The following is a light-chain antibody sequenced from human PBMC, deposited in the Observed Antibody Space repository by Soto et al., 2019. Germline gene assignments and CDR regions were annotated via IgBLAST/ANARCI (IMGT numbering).Light chain of an antibody. CDR2: DAS. CDR1: QSVSSY. CDR3: QQRSNWPPMYT. Sequence: EIVLTQSPATLSLSPEERATLSCRASQSVSSYLAWYQQQPGQAPRLLIYDASNKATGIPARFSGSGSGTDFTLTISSLEPEEFAVYYCQQRSNWPPMYTFGQGTKLEIK. J-gene: IGKJ2*01. V-gene: IGKV3-11*01.